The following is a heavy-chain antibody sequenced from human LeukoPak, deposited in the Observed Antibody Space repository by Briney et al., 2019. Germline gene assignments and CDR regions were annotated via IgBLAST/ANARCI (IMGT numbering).Heavy chain of an antibody. D-gene: IGHD7-27*01. V-gene: IGHV3-64*01. Sequence: PGGSLRLSCAASRFTFSVYSMHWVRQAPGKGPEYIAAISGNGDTTYYANSVKGRFIISRDNSKNTLYLQMGSLRVDDRAVYYRAREGSPGSLDFWGQGTLVTVSS. CDR1: RFTFSVYS. J-gene: IGHJ4*02. CDR3: AREGSPGSLDF. CDR2: ISGNGDTT.